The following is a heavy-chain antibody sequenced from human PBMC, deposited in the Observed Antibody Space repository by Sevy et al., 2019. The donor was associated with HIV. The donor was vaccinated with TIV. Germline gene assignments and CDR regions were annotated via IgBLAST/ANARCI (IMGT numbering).Heavy chain of an antibody. V-gene: IGHV3-23*01. D-gene: IGHD3-3*01. J-gene: IGHJ6*02. CDR2: ISGSGGST. CDR3: AKARPYDFWSGIYYYYYGMYV. Sequence: GGSLRLSCAASGFTFSSYAMSWVRQAPGKGLEWVSAISGSGGSTYYADSVKGRFTISRDNSKNTLYLQMNSLRAEDTAVYYCAKARPYDFWSGIYYYYYGMYVWGQGTTVTVSS. CDR1: GFTFSSYA.